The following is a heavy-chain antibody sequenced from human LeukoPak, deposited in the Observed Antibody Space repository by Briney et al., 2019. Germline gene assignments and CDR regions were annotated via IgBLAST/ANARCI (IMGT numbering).Heavy chain of an antibody. CDR3: ARHNPVRHNSFDY. J-gene: IGHJ4*02. V-gene: IGHV4-59*08. CDR2: ICYSGTT. Sequence: SGTLSLTCTVSGGSISNYYWSWIRQPPGKGLEWIGYICYSGTTKYNPTLKSRVTISVDTSKNQFSLRLSSVSAADTAIYYCARHNPVRHNSFDYWGVGNLVTVSS. D-gene: IGHD6-19*01. CDR1: GGSISNYY.